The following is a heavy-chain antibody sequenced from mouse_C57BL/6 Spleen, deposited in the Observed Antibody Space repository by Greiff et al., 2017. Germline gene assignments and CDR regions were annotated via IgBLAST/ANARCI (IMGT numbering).Heavy chain of an antibody. CDR3: AREGMVTTAY. CDR2: ISYDGSN. V-gene: IGHV3-6*01. D-gene: IGHD2-2*01. J-gene: IGHJ4*01. Sequence: EVQLVESGPGLVKPSQSLSLTCSVTGYSITSGYYWNWIRQFPGNKLEWMGYISYDGSNNYNPSLKNRISITRDTSKNQFFLKLNSVTTEDTATYYCAREGMVTTAYWGQGTSVTVSS. CDR1: GYSITSGYY.